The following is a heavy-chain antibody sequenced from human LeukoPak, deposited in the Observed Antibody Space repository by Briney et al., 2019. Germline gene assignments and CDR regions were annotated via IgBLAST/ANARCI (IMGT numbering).Heavy chain of an antibody. D-gene: IGHD4-17*01. CDR3: ARDQYGDKAYYYYYYMDV. Sequence: PSETLSLTCAVYGGSFSGYYWSWIRQPPGKGLEWIGEINHSGSTNYNPSLKSRVTISVDTSKNQFSLKLSSVTAADTAVYYCARDQYGDKAYYYYYYMDVWGKGTRSPSP. CDR2: INHSGST. CDR1: GGSFSGYY. V-gene: IGHV4-34*01. J-gene: IGHJ6*03.